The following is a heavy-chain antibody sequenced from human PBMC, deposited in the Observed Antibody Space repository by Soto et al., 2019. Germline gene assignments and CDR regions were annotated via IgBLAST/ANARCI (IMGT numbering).Heavy chain of an antibody. D-gene: IGHD4-17*01. V-gene: IGHV3-33*01. CDR2: IWYDGGKK. CDR3: AREPVGDYDLGRNYYYSGMDV. CDR1: GFTFRSFG. Sequence: PGGSLRLSCAASGFTFRSFGMHGLRQAPGKGLEWVAVIWYDGGKKEYADSVKGRFTISRDNSKNTLYLQMSSLRDEDTAVYYCAREPVGDYDLGRNYYYSGMDVWGQGTTVTVSS. J-gene: IGHJ6*02.